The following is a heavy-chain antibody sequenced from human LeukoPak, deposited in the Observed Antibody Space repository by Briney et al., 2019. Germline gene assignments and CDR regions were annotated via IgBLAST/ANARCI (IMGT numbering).Heavy chain of an antibody. Sequence: PGGSLRLSCAASGFTFSSYGMHWVRQAPGKGLEWVAVIWYDGSNKYYADSVKGRFTISRDNSKNTLYLQMNSLRAEDTAVYYCARDALPLQYSSVVNYWGQGTLVTVSS. V-gene: IGHV3-33*01. CDR3: ARDALPLQYSSVVNY. D-gene: IGHD6-19*01. J-gene: IGHJ4*02. CDR1: GFTFSSYG. CDR2: IWYDGSNK.